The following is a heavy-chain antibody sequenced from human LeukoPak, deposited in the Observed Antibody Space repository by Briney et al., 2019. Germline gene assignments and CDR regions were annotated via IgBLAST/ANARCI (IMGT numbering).Heavy chain of an antibody. Sequence: SETLSLTCAVYGGSFSGYYWSWIRQPPGKGLEWIGEINHSGSTNYNPSLKSRVTISVDTSKNQFSLKLSSVTAADTAVYYCASEGRYGSGSYSPRWFDPWGQGTLVTVSS. J-gene: IGHJ5*02. D-gene: IGHD3-10*01. V-gene: IGHV4-34*01. CDR3: ASEGRYGSGSYSPRWFDP. CDR1: GGSFSGYY. CDR2: INHSGST.